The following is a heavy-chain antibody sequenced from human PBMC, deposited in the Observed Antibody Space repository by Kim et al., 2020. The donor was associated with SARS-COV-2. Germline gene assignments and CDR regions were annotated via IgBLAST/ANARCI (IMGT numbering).Heavy chain of an antibody. CDR1: GGSISSYY. CDR3: ARANYDILTGYYMYGPRFDP. Sequence: SETLSLTCTVSGGSISSYYWSWIRQPPGKGLEWIGYIYYSGSTNYNPSLKSRVTISVDTSKNQFSLKLSSVTAADTAVYYCARANYDILTGYYMYGPRFDPWGQGTLVTVSS. V-gene: IGHV4-59*01. CDR2: IYYSGST. D-gene: IGHD3-9*01. J-gene: IGHJ5*02.